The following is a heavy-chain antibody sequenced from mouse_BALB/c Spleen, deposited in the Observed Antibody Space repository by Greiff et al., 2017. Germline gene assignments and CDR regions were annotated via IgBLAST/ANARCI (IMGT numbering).Heavy chain of an antibody. D-gene: IGHD2-2*01. J-gene: IGHJ4*01. CDR2: ISYSGST. CDR1: GYSITSDYA. Sequence: VQLQQSGPGLVKPSQSLSLTCTVTGYSITSDYAWNWIRQFPGNKLEWMGYISYSGSTSYNPSLKSRISITRDTSKNQFFLQLNSVTTEDTATYYCAGGYDVALYAMDYWGQGTSVTVSS. CDR3: AGGYDVALYAMDY. V-gene: IGHV3-2*02.